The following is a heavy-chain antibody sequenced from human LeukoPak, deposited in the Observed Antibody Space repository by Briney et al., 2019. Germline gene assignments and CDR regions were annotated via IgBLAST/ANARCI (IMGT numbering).Heavy chain of an antibody. Sequence: PGGSLRLSCAASGFTFSSFGIRWVRQAPGKGLEWVAFIRHDGSNKYFVDSVKGRFTISRDNSKNTLYLQMNSLRVDDTAVYFCARDHHGTGSYFEYWGQGILVTVSS. V-gene: IGHV3-30*02. CDR3: ARDHHGTGSYFEY. D-gene: IGHD3-10*01. CDR1: GFTFSSFG. J-gene: IGHJ4*02. CDR2: IRHDGSNK.